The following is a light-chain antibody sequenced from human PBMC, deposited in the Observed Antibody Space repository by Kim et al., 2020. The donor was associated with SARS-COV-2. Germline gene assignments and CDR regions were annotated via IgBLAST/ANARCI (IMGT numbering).Light chain of an antibody. Sequence: SLSPGERAALSCRASQSVRTNLVWYQQKPGQAPRLLFYDASNRATGIPPRFSASGSGTDFTLIISSLEPEDFAVYYCQHRTSWPLAFGGGTKVEI. CDR3: QHRTSWPLA. CDR1: QSVRTN. CDR2: DAS. V-gene: IGKV3-11*01. J-gene: IGKJ4*01.